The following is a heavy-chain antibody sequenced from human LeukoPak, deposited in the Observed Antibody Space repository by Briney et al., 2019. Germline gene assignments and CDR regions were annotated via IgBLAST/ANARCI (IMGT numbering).Heavy chain of an antibody. Sequence: PGGSLRLSCAASGFTFSSYEMNWVRQAPGKGLEWVSYISSSGSTIYYADSVKGRFTISRDNAKNSLYLQVNSLRAEDTAVYYCARGAVAGNGYYYYGMDVWGKGTTVTVSS. J-gene: IGHJ6*04. CDR1: GFTFSSYE. CDR2: ISSSGSTI. CDR3: ARGAVAGNGYYYYGMDV. V-gene: IGHV3-48*03. D-gene: IGHD6-19*01.